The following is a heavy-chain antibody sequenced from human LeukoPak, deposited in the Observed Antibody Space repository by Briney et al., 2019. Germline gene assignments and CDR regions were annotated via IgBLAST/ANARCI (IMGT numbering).Heavy chain of an antibody. J-gene: IGHJ4*02. CDR3: ARGGDYGDLRYFDY. D-gene: IGHD4-17*01. V-gene: IGHV4-59*01. CDR2: IYYRGST. CDR1: GGSINNYD. Sequence: PSETLSLTCTVSGGSINNYDWSWIRQPPGKGLEWIGDIYYRGSTNYNPSLKSRVTFSVDTSKNQFSLKLTAVTAADTAVYYCARGGDYGDLRYFDYWGQGTLVTVSS.